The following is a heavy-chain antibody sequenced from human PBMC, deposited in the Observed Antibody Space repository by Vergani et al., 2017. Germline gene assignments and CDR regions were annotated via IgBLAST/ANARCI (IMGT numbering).Heavy chain of an antibody. V-gene: IGHV3-30*18. J-gene: IGHJ4*02. CDR1: GFTFSSYA. CDR3: AKYIMGDFWSGTRGCFDS. Sequence: QVQLVESGGGVVQPGRSLRLSCAASGFTFSSYAIHWVRQAPRKGLEWVAVISYDGINKYYADSVRGRFTISRDNSKNTRYLQVNSMRAEDTAVYYWAKYIMGDFWSGTRGCFDSWGQGTLLIVSS. D-gene: IGHD3-3*01. CDR2: ISYDGINK.